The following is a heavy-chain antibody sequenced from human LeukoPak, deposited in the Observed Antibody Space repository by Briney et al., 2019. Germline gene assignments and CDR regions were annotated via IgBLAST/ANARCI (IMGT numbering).Heavy chain of an antibody. CDR3: ARLDYYDSSGYYYPPRSQYYYYYGMDV. D-gene: IGHD3-22*01. V-gene: IGHV4-59*08. CDR1: GGSISSYY. CDR2: IYYSGST. Sequence: TTSETLSLTCTVSGGSISSYYWSWIRQPPGKGLEWIGYIYYSGSTNYNPSLKSRVTISVDTSRNQFSLKLSSVTAADTAVYYCARLDYYDSSGYYYPPRSQYYYYYGMDVWGQGTTVTVSS. J-gene: IGHJ6*02.